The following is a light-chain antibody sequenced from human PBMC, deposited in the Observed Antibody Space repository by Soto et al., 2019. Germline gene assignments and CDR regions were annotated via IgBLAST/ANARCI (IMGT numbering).Light chain of an antibody. J-gene: IGKJ5*01. CDR1: QSVSSN. Sequence: EVVMTQSPATLSVSPGERATLSCRASQSVSSNLAWYQQTPGQAPRLLIYGASTRATGIPARFSGSGSGTEFTLTISSLQSEDFAVYYCQQYYNWPRTFGQGTRLE. CDR2: GAS. V-gene: IGKV3-15*01. CDR3: QQYYNWPRT.